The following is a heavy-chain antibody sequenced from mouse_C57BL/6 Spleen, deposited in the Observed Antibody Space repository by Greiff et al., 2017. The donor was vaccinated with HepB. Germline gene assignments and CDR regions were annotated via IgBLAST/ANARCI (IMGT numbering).Heavy chain of an antibody. V-gene: IGHV1-59*01. D-gene: IGHD4-1*01. CDR2: IDPSDSYT. Sequence: VQLQQSGAELVRPGTSVKLSCKASGYTFTSYWMHWVKQRPGQGLEWIGVIDPSDSYTNYNQKFKGKATLTVDTSSSTAYMQLSSLTSADSAVYYGARSQTGTGFAYWGQGTLVTVSA. J-gene: IGHJ3*01. CDR1: GYTFTSYW. CDR3: ARSQTGTGFAY.